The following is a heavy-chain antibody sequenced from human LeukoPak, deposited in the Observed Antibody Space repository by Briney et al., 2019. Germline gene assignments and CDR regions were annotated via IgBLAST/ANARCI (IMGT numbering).Heavy chain of an antibody. Sequence: GRSLRLSCAASGFTFSSYGMHWVRQAPGKGLEWVAVIWYDGSNKYYADSVKGRFTISRDNSKNTLYLQMNSLRAEDTAVYYCARYDSSGYYYYYGMDVWGQGTTVTVSS. V-gene: IGHV3-33*01. CDR3: ARYDSSGYYYYYGMDV. CDR1: GFTFSSYG. CDR2: IWYDGSNK. D-gene: IGHD3-22*01. J-gene: IGHJ6*02.